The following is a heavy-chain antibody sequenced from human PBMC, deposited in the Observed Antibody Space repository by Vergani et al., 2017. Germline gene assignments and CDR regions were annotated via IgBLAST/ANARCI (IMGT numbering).Heavy chain of an antibody. CDR3: ARDDRLTIFGVVSYYFDY. J-gene: IGHJ4*02. CDR2: ISSSSSTI. V-gene: IGHV3-48*01. CDR1: GFTFSNAW. Sequence: EVQLVESGGGLVKPGGSLRLSCAASGFTFSNAWMSWVRQAPGKGLEWVSSISSSSSTIYYADSVKGRFTISRDNAKNSLYLQMNSLRAEDTAVYYCARDDRLTIFGVVSYYFDYWGQGTLVTVSS. D-gene: IGHD3-3*01.